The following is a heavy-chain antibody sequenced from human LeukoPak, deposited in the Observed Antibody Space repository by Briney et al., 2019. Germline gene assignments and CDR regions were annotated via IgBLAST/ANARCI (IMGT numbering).Heavy chain of an antibody. CDR3: TTDRYYDNSELQFQH. J-gene: IGHJ1*01. Sequence: GGSLRLSCAASGFTLNNAWMCWVRQDPGKGLEWPGRIKRETDGGTIDYAAPVKGRFTISRDDSRNTLYLQMDRLKIEHTAVYYCTTDRYYDNSELQFQHWGQGTLVTVSS. D-gene: IGHD3-22*01. V-gene: IGHV3-15*01. CDR1: GFTLNNAW. CDR2: IKRETDGGTI.